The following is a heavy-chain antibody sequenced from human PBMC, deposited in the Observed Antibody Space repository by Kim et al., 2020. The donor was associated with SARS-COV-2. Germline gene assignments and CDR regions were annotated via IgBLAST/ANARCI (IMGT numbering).Heavy chain of an antibody. J-gene: IGHJ4*02. CDR2: MSYDGTKK. CDR3: AKGDDRTTLNYFDS. D-gene: IGHD3-16*01. Sequence: GGSLRLSCAASGFSFGDYGIHWVRQAPGKGLEWVAVMSYDGTKKYYGDSVRGRSTLSRDTSNNTVYLEMNNLRPEDTALYYCAKGDDRTTLNYFDSWGQGTLVTVS. V-gene: IGHV3-30*18. CDR1: GFSFGDYG.